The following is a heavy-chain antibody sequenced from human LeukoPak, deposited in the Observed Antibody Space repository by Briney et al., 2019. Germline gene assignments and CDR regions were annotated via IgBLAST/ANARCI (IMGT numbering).Heavy chain of an antibody. J-gene: IGHJ4*02. CDR3: AKERGAYGEAVDY. D-gene: IGHD4-17*01. V-gene: IGHV3-23*01. CDR1: AFTFSSYA. CDR2: ISGSGGNT. Sequence: GGSLRLSCAASAFTFSSYAMSWDRQAPGKGLKWVSAISGSGGNTYYADSVKGRFTISRDNSKNTLYLQMNSLRAEDTAVYYCAKERGAYGEAVDYWGQGTLVTVSS.